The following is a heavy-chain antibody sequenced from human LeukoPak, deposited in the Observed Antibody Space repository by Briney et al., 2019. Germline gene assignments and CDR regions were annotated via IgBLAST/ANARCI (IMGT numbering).Heavy chain of an antibody. Sequence: GGSLRLSCAASGFTFSSYAMSWVRQAPGKGLEWVALIWYDGSNKYYTDSVKGRLTISRDNSKDTLFLQMNSLRAEDTAVYYCAREGPRGNSQFDYWGQGTLVTVSS. CDR2: IWYDGSNK. D-gene: IGHD2/OR15-2a*01. CDR1: GFTFSSYA. J-gene: IGHJ4*02. CDR3: AREGPRGNSQFDY. V-gene: IGHV3-33*08.